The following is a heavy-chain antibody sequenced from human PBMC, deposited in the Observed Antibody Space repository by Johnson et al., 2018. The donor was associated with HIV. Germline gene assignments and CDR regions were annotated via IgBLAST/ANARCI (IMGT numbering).Heavy chain of an antibody. Sequence: VQLVDSGGGVVQPGRSLRLSCAASGFTFSSYGMHWVRQVPGKGLAWVAVISYDGSNKYYADSVKGRFTISRDNAKNSLYLQMNSLRAEDTAVYYCARASVGGSGYRGTWAFDVWGQGTMVTVSS. CDR1: GFTFSSYG. V-gene: IGHV3-30*03. CDR2: ISYDGSNK. CDR3: ARASVGGSGYRGTWAFDV. J-gene: IGHJ3*01. D-gene: IGHD3-3*01.